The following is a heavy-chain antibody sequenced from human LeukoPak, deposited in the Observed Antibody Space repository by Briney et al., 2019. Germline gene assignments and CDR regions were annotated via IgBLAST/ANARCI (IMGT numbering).Heavy chain of an antibody. V-gene: IGHV4-59*01. Sequence: SETLSLTCTLSSGSISSYYWSCIRQPPGKGMEWIGYIYYSGSTNYNPTLKSRVTISVDTSKNQFYLKLSTVTAADTAVYYCARSRSGYYNWGQGNLVTVSS. CDR2: IYYSGST. CDR1: SGSISSYY. J-gene: IGHJ4*02. CDR3: ARSRSGYYN. D-gene: IGHD3-22*01.